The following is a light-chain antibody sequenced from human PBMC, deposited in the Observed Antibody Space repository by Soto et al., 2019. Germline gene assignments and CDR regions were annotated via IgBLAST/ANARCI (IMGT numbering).Light chain of an antibody. J-gene: IGKJ2*01. CDR2: GAS. CDR1: QSISNY. Sequence: DIQMTQSPSSLSASVGDRVTITCRASQSISNYLNWFQQKSGKAPKVLIYGASNLQSGVPSRFNGSGSGTDFTLTISSLQPEDFATYYCQQSYRTPLYTIGQGTTLEIK. V-gene: IGKV1-39*01. CDR3: QQSYRTPLYT.